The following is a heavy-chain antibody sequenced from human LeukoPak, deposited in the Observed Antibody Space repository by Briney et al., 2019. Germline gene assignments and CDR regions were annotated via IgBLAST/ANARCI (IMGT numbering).Heavy chain of an antibody. V-gene: IGHV3-23*01. J-gene: IGHJ4*02. D-gene: IGHD7-27*01. CDR3: ARDGQAFNSNWDYFEY. CDR1: GFTFDTFA. Sequence: GESLTLSCVASGFTFDTFAMSWVRQAPGKGLEWVSGIGNTETYYADSVKGRFTISRDNSKSTIYLHMNNLRAEDTALYYCARDGQAFNSNWDYFEYWGQGTPVTVSS. CDR2: IGNTET.